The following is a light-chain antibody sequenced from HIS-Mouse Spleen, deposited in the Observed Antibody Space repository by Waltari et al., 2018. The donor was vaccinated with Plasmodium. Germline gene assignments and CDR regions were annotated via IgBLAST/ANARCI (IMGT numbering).Light chain of an antibody. Sequence: EIVLTQSPGTLSLSPGERAPLSCRASQRVSSSYLAWYQHKPGQAPRLLILGASSRATGIPDRFSGSGSGTDFTLTISRLEPEDFAVYYCQQYGSSPITFGQGTRLEIK. J-gene: IGKJ5*01. CDR2: GAS. CDR3: QQYGSSPIT. CDR1: QRVSSSY. V-gene: IGKV3-20*01.